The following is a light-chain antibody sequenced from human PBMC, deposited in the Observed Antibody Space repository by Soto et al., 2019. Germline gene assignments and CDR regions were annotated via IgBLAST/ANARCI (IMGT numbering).Light chain of an antibody. CDR3: QQYGSSPQT. Sequence: DIVLTQSPGTQSLSPGERATLTCRASQSVSSSYLGWYQQKLGQAPRLLIYGASSRATGIPDRFSGSGPGTDFTLTISRLEPEDLAVYYCQQYGSSPQTFGQGTKVDIK. CDR1: QSVSSSY. J-gene: IGKJ1*01. V-gene: IGKV3-20*01. CDR2: GAS.